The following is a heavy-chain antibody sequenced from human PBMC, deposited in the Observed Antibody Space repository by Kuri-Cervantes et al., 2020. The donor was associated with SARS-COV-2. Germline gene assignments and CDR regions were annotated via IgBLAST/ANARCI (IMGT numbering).Heavy chain of an antibody. V-gene: IGHV3-30*02. D-gene: IGHD6-13*01. CDR2: IRYDGSNK. CDR3: AGLYSSSWPYDY. Sequence: LSLTCAASGFTFSSYGMHWVRQAPGKGLEWVAFIRYDGSNKYYADSVKGRFTISRDNSKNTLYLQMNSLRAEDTAVYYCAGLYSSSWPYDYWGQGTLVTVSS. CDR1: GFTFSSYG. J-gene: IGHJ4*02.